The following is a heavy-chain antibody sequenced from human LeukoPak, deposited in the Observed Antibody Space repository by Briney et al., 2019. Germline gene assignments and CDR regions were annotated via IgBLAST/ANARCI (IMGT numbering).Heavy chain of an antibody. CDR3: ARDAWELNAFDI. D-gene: IGHD1-26*01. Sequence: ASVKVSCKASGYTFTSYGIGWVRQAPGQGLEWMGWISAYNGNTNYAQKLQGRVTMTTDTSTSTAYMELRSLRSDDTAVYYCARDAWELNAFDIWGQGTMVTVSS. J-gene: IGHJ3*02. CDR2: ISAYNGNT. CDR1: GYTFTSYG. V-gene: IGHV1-18*01.